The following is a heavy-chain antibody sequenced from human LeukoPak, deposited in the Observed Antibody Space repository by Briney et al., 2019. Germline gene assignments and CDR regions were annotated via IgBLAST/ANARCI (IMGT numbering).Heavy chain of an antibody. CDR1: GFTFSSYD. V-gene: IGHV3-21*01. J-gene: IGHJ3*02. D-gene: IGHD6-19*01. Sequence: AGGSLRLSCAASGFTFSSYDMHWVRQAPGKGLEWVSSISSSSGYIYYADSVKGRFTISRDNAKNSLYLQMNSLRAEDTAVYYCARAAGYSSGWYDAFDIWGQGTMVTVSS. CDR2: ISSSSGYI. CDR3: ARAAGYSSGWYDAFDI.